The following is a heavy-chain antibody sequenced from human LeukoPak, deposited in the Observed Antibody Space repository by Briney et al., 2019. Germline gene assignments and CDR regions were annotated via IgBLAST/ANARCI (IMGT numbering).Heavy chain of an antibody. CDR2: MYTGGGR. D-gene: IGHD2-21*02. Sequence: GGSLRLSCAASGFSVSSYYMSWVRQPPGKGLEWVSVMYTGGGRYYGDSVKGRFTISRDNSKNTVFLQMNSLRVEDTALYYCTRGQSYCGADCYSDWGQGTLVTVSS. CDR3: TRGQSYCGADCYSD. V-gene: IGHV3-66*01. J-gene: IGHJ4*02. CDR1: GFSVSSYY.